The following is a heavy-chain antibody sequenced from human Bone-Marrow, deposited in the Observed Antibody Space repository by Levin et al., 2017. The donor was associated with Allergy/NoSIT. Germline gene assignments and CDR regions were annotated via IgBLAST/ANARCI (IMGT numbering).Heavy chain of an antibody. CDR2: IYTSGST. J-gene: IGHJ5*02. CDR1: GGSISSYY. CDR3: ARNRGGGTFDP. V-gene: IGHV4-4*07. D-gene: IGHD4-23*01. Sequence: GSLRLSCTVSGGSISSYYWSWIRQPAGKGLEWIGRIYTSGSTNYSPSLKSRVTMSVDTSKNQFSLKVSAVTAADTAVYYCARNRGGGTFDPWGQGTLVTVSS.